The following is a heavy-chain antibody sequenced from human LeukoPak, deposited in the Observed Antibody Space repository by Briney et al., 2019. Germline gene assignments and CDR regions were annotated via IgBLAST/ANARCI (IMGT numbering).Heavy chain of an antibody. D-gene: IGHD2-2*01. CDR3: ARRYCSTCPTGHAFDL. CDR1: GFTFSSYG. Sequence: GGSLRLSCAASGFTFSSYGMHWVRQAPGKGLEWVAVIWYDGSNKYYADSVKGRFTISRDNSKNTPYLQLNSLRAEDTAVYYCARRYCSTCPTGHAFDLWGQGTMVTVSS. J-gene: IGHJ3*01. CDR2: IWYDGSNK. V-gene: IGHV3-33*01.